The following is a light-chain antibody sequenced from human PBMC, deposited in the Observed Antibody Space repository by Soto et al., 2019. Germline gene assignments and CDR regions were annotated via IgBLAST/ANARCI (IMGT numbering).Light chain of an antibody. CDR1: QSVSSN. V-gene: IGKV3-15*01. Sequence: EIVMTQSPATLSVSPGERATLSCRASQSVSSNLAWYQQKPGQAPKLLIYGASTRATGIPARFSGSGSGTECTLTISSLRCVDFAVYDCQQYNNWPWTFGEGTKVEIK. J-gene: IGKJ1*01. CDR3: QQYNNWPWT. CDR2: GAS.